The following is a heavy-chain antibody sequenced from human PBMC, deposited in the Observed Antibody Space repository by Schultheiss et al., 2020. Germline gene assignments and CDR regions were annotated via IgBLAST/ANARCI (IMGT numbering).Heavy chain of an antibody. J-gene: IGHJ6*02. D-gene: IGHD3-22*01. CDR2: IYYSGST. Sequence: SETLSLTCTVSGGSISSYYWSWIRQPPGKGLEWIGYIYYSGSTNYNPSLKSRVTISVDTSKNQFSLKLSSVTAADTAVYYCARGYYEGNGMDVWGQGTTVTVSS. CDR3: ARGYYEGNGMDV. CDR1: GGSISSYY. V-gene: IGHV4-59*01.